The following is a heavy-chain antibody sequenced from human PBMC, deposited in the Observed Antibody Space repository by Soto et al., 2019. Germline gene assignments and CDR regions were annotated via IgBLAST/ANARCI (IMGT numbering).Heavy chain of an antibody. CDR3: ARNLISPAWFDP. Sequence: PSETLSLTCTVSGGSISSGGYYWSWIRQHPGKGLQWIGYTYYSGSTYYNPSLKSRVTISVDTSKNQFSLKLSSVTAADTAVYYGARNLISPAWFDPWGQGTLVTVSS. CDR1: GGSISSGGYY. D-gene: IGHD2-8*01. CDR2: TYYSGST. J-gene: IGHJ5*02. V-gene: IGHV4-31*03.